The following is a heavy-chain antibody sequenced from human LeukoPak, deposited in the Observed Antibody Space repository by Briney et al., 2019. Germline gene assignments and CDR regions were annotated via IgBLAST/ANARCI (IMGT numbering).Heavy chain of an antibody. D-gene: IGHD6-13*01. Sequence: GESLRISCKGSGYSFTSYWISWVRQMPGKGLEWMGRIDPSDSYTNYSPSFQGHVTISADKSISTAYLQWSSLKASDPAMYYCARRLAAAGDLNWFDPWGKGTLVTVSS. V-gene: IGHV5-10-1*01. CDR2: IDPSDSYT. J-gene: IGHJ5*02. CDR1: GYSFTSYW. CDR3: ARRLAAAGDLNWFDP.